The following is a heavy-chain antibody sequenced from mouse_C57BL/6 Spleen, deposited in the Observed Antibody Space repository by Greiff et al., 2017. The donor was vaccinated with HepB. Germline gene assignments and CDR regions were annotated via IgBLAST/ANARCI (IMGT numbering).Heavy chain of an antibody. Sequence: VQLQQSGPELVKPGASVKIPCKASGYTFTDYNMDWVKQSHGKSLEWIGDINPNNGGTIYNQKFKGKATLTVVKSSSTAYMELRSLTSEDTAVYYCARGDGWNFDYWGQGTTLTVSS. CDR3: ARGDGWNFDY. V-gene: IGHV1-18*01. CDR2: INPNNGGT. J-gene: IGHJ2*01. CDR1: GYTFTDYN. D-gene: IGHD2-3*01.